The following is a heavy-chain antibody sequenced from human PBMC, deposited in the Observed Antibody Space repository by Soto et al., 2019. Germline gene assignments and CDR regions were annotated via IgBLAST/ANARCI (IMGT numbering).Heavy chain of an antibody. CDR1: GFTFSSYG. Sequence: GGSLRLSCAASGFTFSSYGMHWVRQAPGKGLEWVAVIWYDGSNKYYADSVKGRFTISRDNSKNTLYLQMNSLRAEDTAVYYCARGPYDFWSGHQKPYYYYMDVWGKGTTVTVSS. CDR3: ARGPYDFWSGHQKPYYYYMDV. CDR2: IWYDGSNK. J-gene: IGHJ6*03. V-gene: IGHV3-33*01. D-gene: IGHD3-3*01.